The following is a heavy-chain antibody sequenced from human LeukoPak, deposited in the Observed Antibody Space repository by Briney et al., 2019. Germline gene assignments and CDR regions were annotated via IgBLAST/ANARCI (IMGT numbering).Heavy chain of an antibody. CDR2: IFYSGSA. V-gene: IGHV4-31*03. CDR3: ARGSTLIRGFDY. D-gene: IGHD3-10*01. CDR1: GGSISSGDYY. J-gene: IGHJ4*02. Sequence: SHTLSLTCTVSGGSISSGDYYWNWIRQHPEKSLERIGYIFYSGSAYYNPSLKSRVTISVDTSKNQFSLKLSSVTAADTAVYYCARGSTLIRGFDYWGQGTLVTVSS.